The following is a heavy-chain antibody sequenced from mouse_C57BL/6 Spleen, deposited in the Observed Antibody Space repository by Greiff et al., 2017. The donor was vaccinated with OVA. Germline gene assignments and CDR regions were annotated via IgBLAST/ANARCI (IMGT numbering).Heavy chain of an antibody. CDR2: IDPSDSYT. J-gene: IGHJ2*01. V-gene: IGHV1-69*01. Sequence: VQLQQPGAELVMPGASVKLSCKASGYTFTSYWMHWVKQRPGQGLEWIGEIDPSDSYTNYNQKFKGKSTLTVDKSSSTAYMQLSSLTSEDSAVYYCARSHYYGSSLYYFDYWGQGTTLTVSS. CDR1: GYTFTSYW. D-gene: IGHD1-1*01. CDR3: ARSHYYGSSLYYFDY.